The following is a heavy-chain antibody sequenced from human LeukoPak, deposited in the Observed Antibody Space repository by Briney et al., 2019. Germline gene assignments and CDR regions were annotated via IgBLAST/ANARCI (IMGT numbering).Heavy chain of an antibody. CDR3: ARDFRPVVGTAGAFDS. J-gene: IGHJ4*02. Sequence: LTGGSLRLSGAASGFTFSSYAMDWVRQSPGKGLEGVAVISYDGSDKYYAEFVKGRFTISRDNSKNTLYLQMNSLRAEDTAVYYCARDFRPVVGTAGAFDSWGQGTLVTVSS. CDR2: ISYDGSDK. D-gene: IGHD2-2*01. V-gene: IGHV3-30*04. CDR1: GFTFSSYA.